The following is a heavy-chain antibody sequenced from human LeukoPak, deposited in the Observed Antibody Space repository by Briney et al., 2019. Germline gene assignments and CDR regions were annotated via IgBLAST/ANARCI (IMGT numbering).Heavy chain of an antibody. D-gene: IGHD5-18*01. Sequence: PSETLSLTCAVYGGSFSGYYWSWIRQPPGKGREWIGEINHSGSTNYNPSLKSRVTISVDTSKNQFSLKLSSVTAADTAVYYCARATGYSYGFRTIDFDYWGQGTLVTVSS. CDR3: ARATGYSYGFRTIDFDY. J-gene: IGHJ4*02. V-gene: IGHV4-34*01. CDR1: GGSFSGYY. CDR2: INHSGST.